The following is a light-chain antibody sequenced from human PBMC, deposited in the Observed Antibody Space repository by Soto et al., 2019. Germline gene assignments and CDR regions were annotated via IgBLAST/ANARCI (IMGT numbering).Light chain of an antibody. J-gene: IGLJ2*01. V-gene: IGLV2-14*01. Sequence: QSALTQPASVSGSPGQSITSSCTGTSSDVGGYNFVSWYQQHPGKALKLMIYEVSDRPSGVSYRFSGSKSDNTASLTISGLQAEDEADYYCSSYTSSVTLVFGGGTKVTVL. CDR3: SSYTSSVTLV. CDR1: SSDVGGYNF. CDR2: EVS.